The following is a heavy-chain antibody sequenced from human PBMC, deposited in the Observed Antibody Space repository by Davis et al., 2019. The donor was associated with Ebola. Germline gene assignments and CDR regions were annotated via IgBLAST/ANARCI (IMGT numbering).Heavy chain of an antibody. V-gene: IGHV3-73*01. CDR1: AFFFSGST. Sequence: PGGSLRLSCAASAFFFSGSTIHWIRQASGKGLEWVGRIRSKPSRYVTEYGASVRSRFTISRDNAKNSLYLQMNSLTPEDTAFYYCAQGGLYSGTSQVIFDSWGQGTLVTVSS. D-gene: IGHD1-26*01. CDR2: IRSKPSRYVT. J-gene: IGHJ4*02. CDR3: AQGGLYSGTSQVIFDS.